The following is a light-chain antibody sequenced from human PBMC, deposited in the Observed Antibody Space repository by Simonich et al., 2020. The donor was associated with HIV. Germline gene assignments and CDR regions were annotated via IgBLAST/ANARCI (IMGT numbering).Light chain of an antibody. CDR3: QQYNSYSLT. Sequence: DIQMTQSPSSLSASVGERVTITCRESQSISSYLNWYQQKPGKAPKLLIYAASSLQSGVPSRFSGSGSGTEFTLTISSLQPDDFATYYCQQYNSYSLTFGGGTKVEIK. CDR2: AAS. J-gene: IGKJ4*01. V-gene: IGKV1-39*01. CDR1: QSISSY.